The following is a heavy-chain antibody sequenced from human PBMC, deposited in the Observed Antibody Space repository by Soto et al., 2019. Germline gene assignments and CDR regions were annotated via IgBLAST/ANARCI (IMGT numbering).Heavy chain of an antibody. J-gene: IGHJ4*02. CDR1: GYTFTTYN. CDR2: INPSVGST. CDR3: ARAGPGYFDY. D-gene: IGHD3-10*01. V-gene: IGHV1-46*01. Sequence: QVQLVQSGAEVRKPGASVKVSCKPSGYTFTTYNMHWVRQAPGQGLEWMGVINPSVGSTSYAQKFRXKVXMXKDTTTGAVYLEPCSLRSEDTAVYYCARAGPGYFDYWGQGTLVTVSS.